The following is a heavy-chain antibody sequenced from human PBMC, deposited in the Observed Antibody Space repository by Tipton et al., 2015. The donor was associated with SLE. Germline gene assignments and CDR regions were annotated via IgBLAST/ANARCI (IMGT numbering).Heavy chain of an antibody. CDR3: ARRFRDSHYFDY. V-gene: IGHV4-59*08. Sequence: LRLSCTVSGVSISDHSWGWIRQPPGKGLEWIGYISYSGRSNYNPSLKSQVTISLDTSKNQVSLKVSSVTAADTAVYYCARRFRDSHYFDYWGQGTLVTVSS. CDR1: GVSISDHS. CDR2: ISYSGRS. J-gene: IGHJ4*02.